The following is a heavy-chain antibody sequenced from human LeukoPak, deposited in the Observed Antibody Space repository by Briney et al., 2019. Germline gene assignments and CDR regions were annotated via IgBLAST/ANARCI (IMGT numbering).Heavy chain of an antibody. CDR2: IYYSGST. V-gene: IGHV4-59*01. CDR3: ARRSALDYYYYGMDV. Sequence: KTSETLSLTCTVSGGAISSYYWSWIRQPPGQGLEWIGYIYYSGSTNYNPSLKSRVTISIDTSKNQFSLKLSSVTAADTAVYYCARRSALDYYYYGMDVWGQGTTVTVSS. J-gene: IGHJ6*02. CDR1: GGAISSYY.